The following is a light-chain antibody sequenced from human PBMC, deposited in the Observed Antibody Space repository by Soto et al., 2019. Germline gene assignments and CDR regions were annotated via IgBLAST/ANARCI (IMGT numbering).Light chain of an antibody. V-gene: IGKV3-20*01. J-gene: IGKJ4*01. CDR2: GAS. CDR3: QQYGSSPLT. Sequence: EIVLTQSPGTLSLSPGERATLSCRASQSVSSSYLAWHQQKPGQAPRLLIYGASSRATGIPDRFSGSGSGTDFTLTISRLEPEDFAVYFCQQYGSSPLTFGGGTKVEI. CDR1: QSVSSSY.